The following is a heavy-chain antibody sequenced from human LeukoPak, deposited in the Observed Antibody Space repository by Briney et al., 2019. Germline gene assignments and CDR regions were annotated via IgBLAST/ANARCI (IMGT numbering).Heavy chain of an antibody. CDR2: ITSSSNYI. J-gene: IGHJ4*02. CDR3: ATDVPAVTIFGY. CDR1: GFTFSSYS. D-gene: IGHD2-2*01. V-gene: IGHV3-21*01. Sequence: PGGSLRLSCAASGFTFSSYSMNWVRQAPGRGLEWVSYITSSSNYIYYADSVKGRFTISRDNAKNTLYLQMNSLRAEDTAVYYCATDVPAVTIFGYWGQGTLVTVSS.